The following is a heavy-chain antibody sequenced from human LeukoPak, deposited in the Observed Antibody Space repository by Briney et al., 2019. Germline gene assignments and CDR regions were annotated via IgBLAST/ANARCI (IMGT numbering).Heavy chain of an antibody. CDR3: ARTTVIALDFEY. J-gene: IGHJ4*02. CDR1: GYTFTSFW. CDR2: TYPGDSDT. Sequence: GESLKISCRASGYTFTSFWIAWVRQMPGKDLGWMGITYPGDSDTRYSPSFQGQVTISVDRSITTAYLQWDSLQASDTAIYYCARTTVIALDFEYWGQGTLVTVSS. V-gene: IGHV5-51*01. D-gene: IGHD2-21*01.